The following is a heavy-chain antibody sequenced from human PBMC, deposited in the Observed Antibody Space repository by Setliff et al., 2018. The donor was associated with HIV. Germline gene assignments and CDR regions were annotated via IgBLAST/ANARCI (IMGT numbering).Heavy chain of an antibody. V-gene: IGHV3-66*01. CDR2: IYSHGGT. J-gene: IGHJ4*01. Sequence: GGSLRLSCAVSGISVTNNYMSWVRQAPGKGLEWVSVIYSHGGTQYTDSVKGRFIISRDNSQSTLFLQMNRLRTDDTALYYCASSLAAAGEFSGCWGHGTLVTVSS. CDR3: ASSLAAAGEFSGC. D-gene: IGHD6-13*01. CDR1: GISVTNNY.